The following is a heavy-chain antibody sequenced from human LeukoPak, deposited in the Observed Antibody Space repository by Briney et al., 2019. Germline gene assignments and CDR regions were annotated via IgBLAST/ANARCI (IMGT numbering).Heavy chain of an antibody. J-gene: IGHJ5*02. Sequence: GGSLRLSCEASEASGFTFSNARMSWVRQAPGKGLEWVGRIKSKADGETTEYAAPVKGRFAISRDDSKNTLYLQMNSLKTEDTGVYYCTTHSSSWYVFDPWGQGTLVTVSS. V-gene: IGHV3-15*01. CDR2: IKSKADGETT. D-gene: IGHD6-13*01. CDR1: GFTFSNAR. CDR3: TTHSSSWYVFDP.